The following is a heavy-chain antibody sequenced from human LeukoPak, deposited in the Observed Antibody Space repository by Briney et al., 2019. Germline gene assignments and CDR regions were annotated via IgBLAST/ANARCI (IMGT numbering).Heavy chain of an antibody. CDR1: GFAFSTYT. Sequence: GGSLGLSCAACGFAFSTYTMNWARQAPGKGLEGVASINSGGTTTHYAFSVKGRFTISRDNAQNVLYLQMNGLRGDDAAVYYCLRGDSRDFWGQGTLVTVSS. J-gene: IGHJ4*02. CDR3: LRGDSRDF. D-gene: IGHD3-22*01. CDR2: INSGGTTT. V-gene: IGHV3-21*06.